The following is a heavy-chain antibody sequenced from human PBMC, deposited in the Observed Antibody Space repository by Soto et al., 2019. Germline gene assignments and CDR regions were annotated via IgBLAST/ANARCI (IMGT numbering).Heavy chain of an antibody. V-gene: IGHV4-39*01. J-gene: IGHJ5*02. CDR2: IYYSGST. CDR1: GGSISSSSYY. Sequence: SETLSLTCTVSGGSISSSSYYWGWIRQPPGKGLEWIGSIYYSGSTYYNPSLKSRVTISVDTSKNQYSLKLSSVTAADTAVYYCARHFSWFDPWGQGTLVTVSS. CDR3: ARHFSWFDP.